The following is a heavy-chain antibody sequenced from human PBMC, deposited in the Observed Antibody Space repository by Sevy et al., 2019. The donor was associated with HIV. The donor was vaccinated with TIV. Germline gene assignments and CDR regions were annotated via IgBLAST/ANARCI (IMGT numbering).Heavy chain of an antibody. CDR3: AGGFWSGFDY. CDR2: ISGHGGST. Sequence: GGSLRLSCAASGFIFNSYVMNWVRQAPWKGLEWVSSISGHGGSTYYADSVKGRFTISRDNSRNMLDLEMNSLRDDDTALYYCAGGFWSGFDYWGQGILVTVSS. J-gene: IGHJ4*02. CDR1: GFIFNSYV. D-gene: IGHD3-3*01. V-gene: IGHV3-23*01.